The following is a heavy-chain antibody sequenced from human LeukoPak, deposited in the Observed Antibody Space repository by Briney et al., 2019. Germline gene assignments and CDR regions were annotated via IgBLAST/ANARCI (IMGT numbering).Heavy chain of an antibody. CDR2: TYYRSKWYN. V-gene: IGHV6-1*01. J-gene: IGHJ4*02. Sequence: LGRTYYRSKWYNNYAVSVKGRITINPDSSKNQVSLQLNSVTPEDTAMYYCARENSRGRFDYWGQGSLVTVSS. CDR3: ARENSRGRFDY. D-gene: IGHD6-19*01.